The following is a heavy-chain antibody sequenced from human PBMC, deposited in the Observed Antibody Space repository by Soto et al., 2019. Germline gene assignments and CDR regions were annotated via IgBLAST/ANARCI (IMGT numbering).Heavy chain of an antibody. CDR3: AADPYYYDSSDYYSFDQ. Sequence: GASVKVSCKASGFNFRSTAVQWVRQARGQRLEWIGWIVAGSGNTNYAQNFQERVTITRDMSISTAYMDVSSLRSEDTAVYYCAADPYYYDSSDYYSFDQWGQGTLVTVSS. V-gene: IGHV1-58*01. D-gene: IGHD3-22*01. CDR2: IVAGSGNT. J-gene: IGHJ4*02. CDR1: GFNFRSTA.